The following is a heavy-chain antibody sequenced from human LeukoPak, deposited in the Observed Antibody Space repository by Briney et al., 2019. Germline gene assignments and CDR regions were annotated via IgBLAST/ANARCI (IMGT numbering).Heavy chain of an antibody. CDR3: AKSIAARPRNFDY. CDR2: ISGGGGST. V-gene: IGHV3-23*01. Sequence: PGGSLRLSCAASGFTFSSYAMSWVRQAPGKGLEWVSAISGGGGSTYYADSVKGRFTISRDNSKNTLYLQMNSLRAEDTAVYYCAKSIAARPRNFDYWGQGTLVTVSS. CDR1: GFTFSSYA. D-gene: IGHD6-6*01. J-gene: IGHJ4*02.